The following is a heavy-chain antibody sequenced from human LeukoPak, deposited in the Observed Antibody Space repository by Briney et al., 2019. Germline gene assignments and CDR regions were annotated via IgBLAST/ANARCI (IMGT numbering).Heavy chain of an antibody. V-gene: IGHV3-21*04. Sequence: PGGSLRLSCAASGFTFSSYSMNWVRQAPGKGLEWVSSISSSSSYIYYADSVKGRFTISRDNAKNSLYLQMNSLRAEDTAIYYCATYRQVLLPFESWGQGTLVTVSS. CDR2: ISSSSSYI. CDR1: GFTFSSYS. D-gene: IGHD2-8*02. CDR3: ATYRQVLLPFES. J-gene: IGHJ4*02.